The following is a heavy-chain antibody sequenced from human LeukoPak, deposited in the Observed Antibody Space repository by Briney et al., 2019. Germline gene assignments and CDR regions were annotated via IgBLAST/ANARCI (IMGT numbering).Heavy chain of an antibody. D-gene: IGHD2-2*02. CDR3: ARDGGYCSSTSCYNFDY. CDR2: MNPNSGNT. V-gene: IGHV1-8*01. Sequence: GASVKVSCKASGYTFTSYDINWVRQATGQGLEWMGWMNPNSGNTGYAQKFQGRVTMTRNTSISTAYMELSSLRSEDTAVYYCARDGGYCSSTSCYNFDYWGQGTLVTVSS. J-gene: IGHJ4*02. CDR1: GYTFTSYD.